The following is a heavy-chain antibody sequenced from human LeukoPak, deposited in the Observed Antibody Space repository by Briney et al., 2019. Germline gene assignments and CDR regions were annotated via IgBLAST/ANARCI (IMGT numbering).Heavy chain of an antibody. CDR2: ISYDGSNQ. CDR3: AKDPGYYYGSGSYDY. CDR1: GFTFSSYG. Sequence: GRSLRLSCAASGFTFSSYGMHWVRQAPGKGLEWVAVISYDGSNQYYADSVKGRFTISRDNSKNTLYLQMNSLRAEDRAVYYCAKDPGYYYGSGSYDYWGQGTLVTVSS. V-gene: IGHV3-30*18. J-gene: IGHJ4*02. D-gene: IGHD3-10*01.